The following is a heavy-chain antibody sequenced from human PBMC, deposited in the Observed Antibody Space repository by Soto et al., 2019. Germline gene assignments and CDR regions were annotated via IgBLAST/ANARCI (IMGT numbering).Heavy chain of an antibody. J-gene: IGHJ5*02. V-gene: IGHV4-61*01. CDR1: GGSVSSGSYY. D-gene: IGHD3-10*01. CDR2: IYYSGST. CDR3: ARVLWFGEPEVYNWFDP. Sequence: PSETLSLTCTVSGGSVSSGSYYWSWIRQPPGKGLEWIGYIYYSGSTNYNPSLKSRVTISVDTSKNQFSLKLSSVTAADTAVYYCARVLWFGEPEVYNWFDPWGQGTLVTVSS.